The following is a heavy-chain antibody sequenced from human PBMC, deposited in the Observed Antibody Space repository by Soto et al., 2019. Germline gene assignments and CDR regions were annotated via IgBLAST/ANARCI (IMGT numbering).Heavy chain of an antibody. CDR3: ARDGYCSGGSCYSVPVFDY. CDR1: GFDFSSYD. J-gene: IGHJ4*02. Sequence: GSLRLSCAASGFDFSSYDMSWVRQAPGKGLEWVSGISGSGDSAYYADSVRGRFTISRDNSKNTLYLQMNSLRAEDTAVYYCARDGYCSGGSCYSVPVFDYWGQGTLVTVSS. D-gene: IGHD2-15*01. V-gene: IGHV3-23*01. CDR2: ISGSGDSA.